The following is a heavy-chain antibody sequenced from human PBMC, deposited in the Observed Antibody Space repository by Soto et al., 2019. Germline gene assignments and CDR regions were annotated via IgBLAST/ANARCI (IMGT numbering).Heavy chain of an antibody. CDR1: GFIFNSYS. D-gene: IGHD1-26*01. CDR3: ASSASPDAY. V-gene: IGHV3-48*01. CDR2: INSGSTSV. J-gene: IGHJ4*02. Sequence: VQLVESGGGLVQPGGSLRLSCVASGFIFNSYSMNWVRQAPGKGLEWISYINSGSTSVFYADSLKGRFTISRDNAKNSLYLQMNSLRAEDTAVYYCASSASPDAYWGQGTLVTVSS.